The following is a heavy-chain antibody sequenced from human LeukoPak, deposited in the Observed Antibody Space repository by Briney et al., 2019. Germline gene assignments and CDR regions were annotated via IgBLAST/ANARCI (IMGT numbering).Heavy chain of an antibody. CDR3: ARGLSNSRRTLLGLDY. V-gene: IGHV4-34*01. J-gene: IGHJ4*02. Sequence: PSETLSLTCAVYGGSFSGYYWSWIRQPPGKGLEWIGEINHSGSTNYNPSLKSRVTISVDTSKNQFSRKLSSVTAADTAVYYCARGLSNSRRTLLGLDYWGQGTLVTVSS. CDR1: GGSFSGYY. CDR2: INHSGST. D-gene: IGHD3-16*01.